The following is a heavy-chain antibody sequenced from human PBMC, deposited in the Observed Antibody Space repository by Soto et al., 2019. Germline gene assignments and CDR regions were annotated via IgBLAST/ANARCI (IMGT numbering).Heavy chain of an antibody. D-gene: IGHD5-18*01. J-gene: IGHJ6*02. CDR3: AREDTANYYGMDV. CDR1: GGSISSGGYY. CDR2: IYYSGST. Sequence: QVELQESGPGLVKPSQTLSLTCTVSGGSISSGGYYWSWIRQHPGKGLEWIGYIYYSGSTYYNPSLKSRVTISVDTSKNQFSLKLSSVTAADTAVYYCAREDTANYYGMDVWGQGTTVTVSS. V-gene: IGHV4-31*03.